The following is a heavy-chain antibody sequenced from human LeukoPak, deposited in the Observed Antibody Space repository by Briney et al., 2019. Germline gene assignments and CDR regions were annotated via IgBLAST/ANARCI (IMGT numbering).Heavy chain of an antibody. V-gene: IGHV4-34*01. J-gene: IGHJ4*02. CDR1: GGSFSGYY. CDR3: ARVAAAGTSYDY. D-gene: IGHD6-13*01. Sequence: SETLSLTCAVYGGSFSGYYWSWIRQPPGKGLEWIGEINHSGSTNYNPSLKSRVTISVDTSKNQFSLKLSSVTAADTAVCYCARVAAAGTSYDYWGQGTLVTVSS. CDR2: INHSGST.